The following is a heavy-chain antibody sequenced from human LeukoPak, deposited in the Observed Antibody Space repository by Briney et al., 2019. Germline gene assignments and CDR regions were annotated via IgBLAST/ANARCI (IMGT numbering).Heavy chain of an antibody. CDR2: IYYSEST. J-gene: IGHJ4*02. V-gene: IGHV4-61*05. Sequence: KASETLSLTCTVSGGSISSSTYYWAWIRQPPGKGLEWIGYIYYSESTNYNPSLKSRVTISVDTSKNQFSLKLSSVTAADTAVYYCARSPSYLPFDYWGQGTLVTVSS. CDR1: GGSISSSTYY. D-gene: IGHD1-26*01. CDR3: ARSPSYLPFDY.